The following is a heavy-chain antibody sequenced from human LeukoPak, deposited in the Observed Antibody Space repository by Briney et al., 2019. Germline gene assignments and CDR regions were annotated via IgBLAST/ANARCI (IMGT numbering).Heavy chain of an antibody. CDR3: ARDWGSSWYRSTDYYYGMDV. V-gene: IGHV3-11*04. D-gene: IGHD6-13*01. J-gene: IGHJ6*02. CDR1: GFTFSDYY. CDR2: ISSSGSTI. Sequence: PGGSLRLSCAASGFTFSDYYMSWIRQAPGKGLEWVSYISSSGSTIYYADSVKGRFTISRDNAKNSLYLQMNSLRAEDTAVYYCARDWGSSWYRSTDYYYGMDVWGQGTTVTVSS.